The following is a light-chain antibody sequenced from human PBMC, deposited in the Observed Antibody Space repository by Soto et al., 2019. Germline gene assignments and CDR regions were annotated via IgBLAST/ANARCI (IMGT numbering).Light chain of an antibody. V-gene: IGLV2-14*01. CDR1: SCDFGDYHF. J-gene: IGLJ1*01. Sequence: QSALTQPASVSGSPGQSITISCTGTSCDFGDYHFVSWYQQHPGQAPKLIIYEVSNRASGVSDRFSGSKSGNTASLNISGLQAEDEADYYCNSYTNPARVFGTGTKLTVL. CDR2: EVS. CDR3: NSYTNPARV.